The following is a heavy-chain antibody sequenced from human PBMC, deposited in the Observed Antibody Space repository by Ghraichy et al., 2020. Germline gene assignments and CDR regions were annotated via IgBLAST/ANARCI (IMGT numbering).Heavy chain of an antibody. CDR2: LYYSENT. J-gene: IGHJ4*02. Sequence: TLSLTCTVSGGSITTSGYYWGWIRQPPGKGLEWIGSLYYSENTHYNPSLKSRLTISVDTSKNQFSRRLTSVTAADTAVYYCARFGGSDPKFDYWGQGTLVTVSS. D-gene: IGHD3-16*01. V-gene: IGHV4-39*01. CDR1: GGSITTSGYY. CDR3: ARFGGSDPKFDY.